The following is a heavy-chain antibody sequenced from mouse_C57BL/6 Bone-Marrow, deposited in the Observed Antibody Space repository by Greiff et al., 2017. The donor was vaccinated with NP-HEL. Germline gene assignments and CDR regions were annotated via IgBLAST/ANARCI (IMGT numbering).Heavy chain of an antibody. CDR1: GYAFSSSW. V-gene: IGHV1-82*01. J-gene: IGHJ1*03. CDR3: ARSEGGYFDV. Sequence: VQLQESGPELVKPGASVKISCKASGYAFSSSWMNWVKQRPGKGLEWIGRIYPGDGDTNYNGKFKGKATLTAGKSSSTAYMQLSSLTSEDSAVYFCARSEGGYFDVWGTGTTVTVSS. CDR2: IYPGDGDT.